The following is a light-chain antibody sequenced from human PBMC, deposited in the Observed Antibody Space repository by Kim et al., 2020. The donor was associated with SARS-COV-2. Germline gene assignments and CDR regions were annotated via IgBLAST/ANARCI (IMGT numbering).Light chain of an antibody. Sequence: GQSITIACTGTSSDLGSYNYVSWYQQHPGQAPKHMIYDVSNRPSGVSNRFSGSKSGNTASLTISGLQAEDEADYYCSSYTTSHTLVFGGGTQLTVL. V-gene: IGLV2-14*03. CDR3: SSYTTSHTLV. CDR1: SSDLGSYNY. CDR2: DVS. J-gene: IGLJ2*01.